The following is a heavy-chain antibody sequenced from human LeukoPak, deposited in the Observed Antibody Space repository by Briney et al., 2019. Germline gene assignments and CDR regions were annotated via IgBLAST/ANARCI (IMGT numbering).Heavy chain of an antibody. CDR3: ARDINWALGNP. D-gene: IGHD1-1*01. J-gene: IGHJ5*02. V-gene: IGHV3-74*01. Sequence: GGSLRLSCAASGFILSSYWMHWVRRARGKGLVWVSRITSDGSSTIYADSVKGRFTSSRDNAKNTLYLQMNSLRVEDTAVYYCARDINWALGNPWGQGTLVIVSS. CDR2: ITSDGSST. CDR1: GFILSSYW.